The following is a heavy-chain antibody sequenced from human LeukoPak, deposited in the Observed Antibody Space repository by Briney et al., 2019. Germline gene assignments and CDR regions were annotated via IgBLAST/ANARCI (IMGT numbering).Heavy chain of an antibody. J-gene: IGHJ4*02. D-gene: IGHD6-13*01. CDR3: ARGGSAAKYYFDS. CDR2: IFYSGTT. Sequence: SETLSLACTVSNDSISALYWGWIRQPPGKGLEFIGYIFYSGTTNFNPSLKSRVTLSVDTSKNRFSLRLNSVTAADTAVYYCARGGSAAKYYFDSWGQGTLVTVSS. CDR1: NDSISALY. V-gene: IGHV4-59*11.